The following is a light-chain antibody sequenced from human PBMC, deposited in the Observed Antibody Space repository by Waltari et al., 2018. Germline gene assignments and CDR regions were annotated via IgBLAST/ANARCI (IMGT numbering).Light chain of an antibody. J-gene: IGKJ4*01. CDR1: QGIRTE. CDR2: AF. Sequence: AIQMTQSPSSLSAYVGDRVTITCRASQGIRTELGWYQQIPGTAPKLLIYAFTLEFGVPSRFSGSGSGTDFSLTIDGLQPEDFATYYCLQDYNYPLTFGGGTKVEIK. V-gene: IGKV1-6*01. CDR3: LQDYNYPLT.